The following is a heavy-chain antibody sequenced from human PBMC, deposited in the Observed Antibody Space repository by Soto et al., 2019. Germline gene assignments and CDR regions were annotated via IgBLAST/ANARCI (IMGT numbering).Heavy chain of an antibody. CDR2: INHSGST. J-gene: IGHJ5*02. CDR3: ARQPAGNWFDP. V-gene: IGHV4-34*01. D-gene: IGHD6-19*01. Sequence: SETLSLTCAVYGGSFSGYYWTWIRQPPGKGLEWIGEINHSGSTNYNPSLKSRVTISVDTSKNQFSLKLGSLTAADTAVYYCARQPAGNWFDPWGQGTPVTVSS. CDR1: GGSFSGYY.